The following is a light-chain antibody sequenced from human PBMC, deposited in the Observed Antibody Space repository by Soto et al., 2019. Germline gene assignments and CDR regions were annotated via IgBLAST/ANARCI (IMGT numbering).Light chain of an antibody. CDR3: QQYDSSPLYT. V-gene: IGKV3-20*01. CDR1: QSVRGNY. Sequence: IVLTQSPGTLSLSPGERATLSCRASQSVRGNYLAWYQQKPGQAPRLLIYGASSSATGIPDRFSGSGSGTDFTLTISRLEPEDFAVYYCQQYDSSPLYTFGQGTKLEIK. CDR2: GAS. J-gene: IGKJ2*01.